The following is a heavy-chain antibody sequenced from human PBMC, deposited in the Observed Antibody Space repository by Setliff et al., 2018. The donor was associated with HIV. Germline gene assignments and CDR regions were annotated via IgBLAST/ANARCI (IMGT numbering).Heavy chain of an antibody. CDR1: GGPISSNIYF. D-gene: IGHD3-3*01. V-gene: IGHV4-39*01. CDR3: ASQVTGYHDFWSGYLGYFDY. J-gene: IGHJ4*02. CDR2: IYYSGSA. Sequence: LSLTCTVSGGPISSNIYFWGWIRQPPGKGLEWIGSIYYSGSAYYNSSLRSRLTISVDTSKNQFSLKLKSVTAADTAVYYCASQVTGYHDFWSGYLGYFDYWGQGLLVTVSS.